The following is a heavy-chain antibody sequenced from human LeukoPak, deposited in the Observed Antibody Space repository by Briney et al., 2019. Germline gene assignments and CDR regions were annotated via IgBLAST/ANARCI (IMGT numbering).Heavy chain of an antibody. Sequence: GGSLRLSCTSSVLSFSLYSMNWVRQAPGKGLEWISYISNSGTIIRYADSVKGRFTISKDNAKNSLYLQMSSLRAEDTAVYFCARDYYDSTLSWGQGTLVTLSS. CDR3: ARDYYDSTLS. J-gene: IGHJ5*02. CDR2: ISNSGTII. V-gene: IGHV3-48*04. CDR1: VLSFSLYS. D-gene: IGHD3-22*01.